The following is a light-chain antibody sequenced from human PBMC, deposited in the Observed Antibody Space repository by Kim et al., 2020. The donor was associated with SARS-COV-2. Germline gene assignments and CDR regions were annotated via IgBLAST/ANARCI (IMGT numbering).Light chain of an antibody. J-gene: IGLJ2*01. CDR1: KLGDKY. Sequence: SYELTQPSSVSVSPGQTASITCSGDKLGDKYACWYQQRPGQSPVLVIYQDRKRPSGIPERFSGSNSGDTATLTISGTQAMDEADYYCQAWDSGTVVFGGGTQLTVL. CDR3: QAWDSGTVV. CDR2: QDR. V-gene: IGLV3-1*01.